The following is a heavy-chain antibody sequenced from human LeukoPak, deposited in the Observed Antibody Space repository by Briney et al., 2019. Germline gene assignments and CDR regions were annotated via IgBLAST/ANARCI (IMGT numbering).Heavy chain of an antibody. D-gene: IGHD3-22*01. CDR3: ARGTLYYYDSSGLNY. CDR1: GFTVSSNY. V-gene: IGHV3-23*01. CDR2: ISGSGGST. J-gene: IGHJ4*02. Sequence: GGSLRLSCAASGFTVSSNYMSWVRQAPGKGLEWVSAISGSGGSTYYADSVKGRFTISRDNSKNTLYLQMNSLRAEDTAVYYCARGTLYYYDSSGLNYWGQGTLVTVSS.